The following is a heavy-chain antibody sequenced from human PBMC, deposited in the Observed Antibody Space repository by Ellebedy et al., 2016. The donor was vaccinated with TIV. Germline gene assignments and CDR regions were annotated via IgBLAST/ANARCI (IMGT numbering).Heavy chain of an antibody. CDR1: GYSFSTFG. Sequence: AASVKVSCKTSGYSFSTFGVSWVRQAPGQGLEWMGWISTYTGSTRSAQSLQGRLTLTTDTATNTAYMELTSLRSDDTAIYYCSRDLGEIGGAAYEYFQHWGQGTLVTVSP. J-gene: IGHJ1*01. CDR3: SRDLGEIGGAAYEYFQH. CDR2: ISTYTGST. D-gene: IGHD3-16*01. V-gene: IGHV1-18*04.